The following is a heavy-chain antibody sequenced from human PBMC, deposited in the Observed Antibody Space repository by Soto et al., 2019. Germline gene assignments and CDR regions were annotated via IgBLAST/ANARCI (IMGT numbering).Heavy chain of an antibody. CDR3: ARRGSGSYYDY. D-gene: IGHD1-26*01. Sequence: ESGGGLVQPGGSLRLSCAASGFTFSSYAMRWVHQAPVKGLEWVSAISGSGGSTYYADSVKGRFTISRDNSKNTLYLQMNSLRAEDTAVYYCARRGSGSYYDYWGQGTLVTVSS. CDR2: ISGSGGST. V-gene: IGHV3-23*01. CDR1: GFTFSSYA. J-gene: IGHJ4*02.